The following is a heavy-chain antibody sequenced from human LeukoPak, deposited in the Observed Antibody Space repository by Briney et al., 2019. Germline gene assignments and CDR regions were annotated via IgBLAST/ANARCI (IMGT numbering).Heavy chain of an antibody. J-gene: IGHJ4*02. CDR1: GFTFSSYE. Sequence: PGGSLRLSCAASGFTFSSYETNWVRQAPGKGLEWVSYISSSGRTIYYADSLKGRFTISRDNAKNSLYLQMNSLRAEDTAVYYCATDLPGCSSGGSCYSGNDYWGQGTLVTVSS. D-gene: IGHD2-15*01. CDR2: ISSSGRTI. V-gene: IGHV3-48*03. CDR3: ATDLPGCSSGGSCYSGNDY.